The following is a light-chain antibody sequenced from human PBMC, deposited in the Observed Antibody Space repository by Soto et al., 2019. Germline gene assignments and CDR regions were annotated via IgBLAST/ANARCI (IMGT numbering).Light chain of an antibody. CDR1: QSVSSN. CDR3: QQYNNCPFPSWT. Sequence: EIVMTQSPATLSVSPGERATLSCRASQSVSSNLAWYQHKPGQAPRLLIYGASTRATGIPARFSGSGSGTAFTLTISSLQCEDFAVYYCQQYNNCPFPSWTFCQGTKVEIK. J-gene: IGKJ1*01. CDR2: GAS. V-gene: IGKV3-15*01.